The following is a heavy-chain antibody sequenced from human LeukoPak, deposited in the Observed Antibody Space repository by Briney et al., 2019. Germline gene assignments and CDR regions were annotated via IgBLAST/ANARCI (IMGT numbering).Heavy chain of an antibody. CDR2: ISYVGSNK. CDR3: AKDLSYYDFWSGYNYYGMDV. J-gene: IGHJ6*02. CDR1: GFTFSSYG. V-gene: IGHV3-30*18. Sequence: GRSLRLSCAASGFTFSSYGMHWVRQAPGKGLEWVAVISYVGSNKYYADSVKGRFTISRNNSKNTLYLQMNSLRAEDTAVYYCAKDLSYYDFWSGYNYYGMDVWGQGTTVTVSS. D-gene: IGHD3-3*01.